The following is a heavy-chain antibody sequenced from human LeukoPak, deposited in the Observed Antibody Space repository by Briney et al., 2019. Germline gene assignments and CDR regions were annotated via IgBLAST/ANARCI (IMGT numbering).Heavy chain of an antibody. V-gene: IGHV3-33*01. Sequence: GSSLTLPCAASGFTFSSYRMHWVRQAPGKGVEWVAVIWYDGSNKYYADSVKGRFTISRNNSKNTLYLQMNSLRAEDTAVYYCAREYSYGYYFDYWGQGTLVTVSS. CDR1: GFTFSSYR. CDR3: AREYSYGYYFDY. CDR2: IWYDGSNK. J-gene: IGHJ4*02. D-gene: IGHD5-18*01.